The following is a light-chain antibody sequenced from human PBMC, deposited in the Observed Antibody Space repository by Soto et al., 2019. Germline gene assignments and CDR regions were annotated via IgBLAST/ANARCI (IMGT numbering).Light chain of an antibody. CDR2: DAS. CDR3: QQYNSYSAWT. CDR1: QSISSW. J-gene: IGKJ1*01. Sequence: EIQMTQSPSTLSASVGDRVTIACLGSQSISSWLAWYQQKPGKAPKLLIYDASSLESGVPSRFSGSGSGTEFTLTISSLQPDDFATYYCQQYNSYSAWTFGQGAKV. V-gene: IGKV1-5*01.